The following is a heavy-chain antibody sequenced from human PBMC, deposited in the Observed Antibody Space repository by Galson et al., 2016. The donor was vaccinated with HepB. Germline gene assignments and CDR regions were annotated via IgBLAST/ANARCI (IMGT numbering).Heavy chain of an antibody. V-gene: IGHV3-23*01. Sequence: SLRLSCAASGFTFSSYAMSWVRQAPGKGLEWVSLISGSGGKTYYADSVKGRFTISRDSSKNTLYLQIKSLRNEDTAVYYCAKCVAVITPQEYYFDYWGQGTLVTVSS. D-gene: IGHD1-14*01. CDR2: ISGSGGKT. CDR3: AKCVAVITPQEYYFDY. CDR1: GFTFSSYA. J-gene: IGHJ4*02.